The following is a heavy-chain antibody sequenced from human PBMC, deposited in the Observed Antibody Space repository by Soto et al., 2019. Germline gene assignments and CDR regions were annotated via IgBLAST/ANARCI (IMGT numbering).Heavy chain of an antibody. Sequence: QVQRVESGGGVVQPGRSLRLSCAASGFTFSNYGIHWVRQAPGKGLEWVAVISYDGSNKYYADSVKGRFTISRDNSKNRLYVQLSSPSAEDQPVYYRVKWYCCDPWGQGTLVTVSP. CDR3: VKWYCCDP. CDR1: GFTFSNYG. CDR2: ISYDGSNK. V-gene: IGHV3-30*18. J-gene: IGHJ5*02.